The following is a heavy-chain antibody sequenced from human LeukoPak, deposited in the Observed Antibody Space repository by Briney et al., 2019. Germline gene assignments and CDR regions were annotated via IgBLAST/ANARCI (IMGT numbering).Heavy chain of an antibody. CDR3: ASRGYYGSGSYYQTLPHYYYGMDV. Sequence: ASVKVSCKASGYTFTGYFILWVRQAPGQGPEWMGWINPNSGGTNYAQKFQGRVTMTRNTSISTAYMELSSLRSEDTAVYYCASRGYYGSGSYYQTLPHYYYGMDVWGQGTTVTVSS. J-gene: IGHJ6*02. V-gene: IGHV1-2*02. CDR1: GYTFTGYF. CDR2: INPNSGGT. D-gene: IGHD3-10*01.